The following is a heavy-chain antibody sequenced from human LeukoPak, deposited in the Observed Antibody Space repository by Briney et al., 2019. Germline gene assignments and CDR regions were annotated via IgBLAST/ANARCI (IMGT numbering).Heavy chain of an antibody. J-gene: IGHJ4*02. V-gene: IGHV4-34*01. CDR1: GGSXXGYY. Sequence: LSLTXXXXGGSXXGYYWSWIRQPPGKGLEWIGEINHSGSTNYNPSLKSRVTISVDTSKNQFSLKLSSVTAADTAVYYCARASLESIAARSYFDYWGQGTLVTVSS. CDR3: ARASLESIAARSYFDY. CDR2: INHSGST. D-gene: IGHD6-6*01.